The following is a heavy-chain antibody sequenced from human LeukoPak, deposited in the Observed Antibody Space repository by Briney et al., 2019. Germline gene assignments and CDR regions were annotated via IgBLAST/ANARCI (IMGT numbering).Heavy chain of an antibody. D-gene: IGHD1-26*01. Sequence: GGPLRLSCAASGFTFSSYWMSWVRQAPGKALEGVANIKQDGSEKYYVDYVKGTFTISTDNAKHSLYLHMNSLRAEDTAVYYCARDPVGATRRDYYHYMDVWGKGTPVTVSS. CDR3: ARDPVGATRRDYYHYMDV. J-gene: IGHJ6*03. CDR1: GFTFSSYW. V-gene: IGHV3-7*01. CDR2: IKQDGSEK.